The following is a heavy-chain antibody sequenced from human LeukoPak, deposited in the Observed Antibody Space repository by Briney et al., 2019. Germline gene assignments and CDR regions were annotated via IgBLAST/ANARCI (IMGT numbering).Heavy chain of an antibody. CDR2: ISGGGGRT. D-gene: IGHD3-16*01. CDR3: AKEGDLVGVNHVDY. CDR1: GFTFSSYA. J-gene: IGHJ4*02. V-gene: IGHV3-23*01. Sequence: GGSLRLSCAASGFTFSSYAMSWVRQAPGKGLEWVSAISGGGGRTYYADSVKGRFTISSDNSMNTLYLHMNSLRAEETAVYYCAKEGDLVGVNHVDYWGQGTLVTVSS.